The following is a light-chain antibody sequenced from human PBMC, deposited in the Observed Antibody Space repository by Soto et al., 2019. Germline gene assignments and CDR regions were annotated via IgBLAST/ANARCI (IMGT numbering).Light chain of an antibody. Sequence: DIQLTQSPSSLSASVGDRVTITCRSSQNINTYLNWYQQRPGEPPKLLIYHASSLKSGVPSRFSGSASGTAFTLTISSLQPEDFVTYYCQQSSRMPPFGGGTKLDIK. J-gene: IGKJ4*01. V-gene: IGKV1-39*01. CDR1: QNINTY. CDR2: HAS. CDR3: QQSSRMPP.